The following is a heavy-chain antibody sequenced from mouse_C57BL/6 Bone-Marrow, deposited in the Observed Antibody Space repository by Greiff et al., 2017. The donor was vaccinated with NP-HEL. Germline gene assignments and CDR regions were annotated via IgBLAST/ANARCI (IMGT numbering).Heavy chain of an antibody. Sequence: EVKLEESGGGLVQPGGSMKLSCAASGFTFSDAWMDWVRQSPEKGLEWVAEIRNKANTPATYYAESVKGRFTISRDDSKSSVYLQMNSLRAEDTGIYYCTGSSWGCAYWGQGTLVTVSA. V-gene: IGHV6-6*01. CDR3: TGSSWGCAY. CDR2: IRNKANTPAT. CDR1: GFTFSDAW. D-gene: IGHD1-1*01. J-gene: IGHJ3*01.